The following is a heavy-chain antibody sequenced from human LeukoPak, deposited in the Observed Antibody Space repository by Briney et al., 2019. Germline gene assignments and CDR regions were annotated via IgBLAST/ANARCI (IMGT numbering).Heavy chain of an antibody. CDR2: IRSKANSYAT. V-gene: IGHV3-73*01. J-gene: IGHJ4*02. Sequence: GGSLRLSCAASGFTFSGSALHWVRQASGKGLEWVGRIRSKANSYATAYAASVKGRFTISRDESKNTAYLQMNSLKAEDTAVYYCTRQEARQWLVGSDWGQGTLVTVSS. CDR3: TRQEARQWLVGSD. D-gene: IGHD6-19*01. CDR1: GFTFSGSA.